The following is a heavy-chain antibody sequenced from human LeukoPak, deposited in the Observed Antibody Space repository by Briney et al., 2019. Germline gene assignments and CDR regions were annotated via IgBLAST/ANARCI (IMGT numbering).Heavy chain of an antibody. CDR2: IWPGDSDT. V-gene: IGHV5-51*01. J-gene: IGHJ4*02. D-gene: IGHD1-26*01. CDR3: ARLERSTRGFDY. CDR1: GYIFSNYW. Sequence: LGESLQISCKGSGYIFSNYWIAWVRQLPGKGLEWMGIIWPGDSDTRYSPSFQGQVTISADKSTTTAYVQWSSLRASDTAMYYCARLERSTRGFDYWGQGTLVTVSS.